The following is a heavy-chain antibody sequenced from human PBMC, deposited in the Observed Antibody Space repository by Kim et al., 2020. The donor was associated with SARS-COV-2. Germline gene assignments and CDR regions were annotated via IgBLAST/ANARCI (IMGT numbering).Heavy chain of an antibody. V-gene: IGHV1-46*01. D-gene: IGHD3-22*01. CDR3: ARDVYYSDSNGYYIRYYFDL. Sequence: ASVKVSCKASGYTFTKYFIHWVRQAPGQGLEWMGMITPSGRSTSYTQKFRGRLTMTRDTSTSTVYMELSSLRSEDTAVYYCARDVYYSDSNGYYIRYYFDLWGQGTQVTVSS. J-gene: IGHJ4*02. CDR2: ITPSGRST. CDR1: GYTFTKYF.